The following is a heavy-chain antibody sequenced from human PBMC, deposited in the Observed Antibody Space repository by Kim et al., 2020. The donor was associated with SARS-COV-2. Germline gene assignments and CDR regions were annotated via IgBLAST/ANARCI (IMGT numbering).Heavy chain of an antibody. CDR2: IYYSGST. CDR1: GGSISSSSYY. CDR3: ARFRYYDILTGYIKGAFDY. D-gene: IGHD3-9*01. V-gene: IGHV4-39*01. J-gene: IGHJ4*02. Sequence: SETLSLTCTVSGGSISSSSYYWGWIRQPPGKGLEWIGSIYYSGSTYYNPSLKSRVTISVDTSKNQFSLKLSSVTAADTAVYYCARFRYYDILTGYIKGAFDYWGQGTLVTVSS.